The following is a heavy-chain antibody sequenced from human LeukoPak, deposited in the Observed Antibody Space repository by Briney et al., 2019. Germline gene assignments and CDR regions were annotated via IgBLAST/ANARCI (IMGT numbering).Heavy chain of an antibody. D-gene: IGHD4-17*01. CDR1: GFTFSSYA. V-gene: IGHV3-23*01. Sequence: GSLRLSCAASGFTFSSYAMSWVRQAPGKGLEWVSAISGSGGSTYYADSVKGRFTISRDNSKNTLYLQMNSLRAEDTAVYYCAKVGMTTVTTRGAFDIWGQGTMVTVSS. CDR2: ISGSGGST. J-gene: IGHJ3*02. CDR3: AKVGMTTVTTRGAFDI.